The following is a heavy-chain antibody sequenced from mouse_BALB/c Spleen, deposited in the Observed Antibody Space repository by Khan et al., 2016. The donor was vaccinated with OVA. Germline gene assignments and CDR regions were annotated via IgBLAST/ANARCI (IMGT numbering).Heavy chain of an antibody. D-gene: IGHD2-1*01. Sequence: EVELVESGGGLVQPGGSRKLSCAASGFTFSSFGMHWVRQAPKKGLEWVAYISSGSSTIYYVDKVKGRFTISRDSPKNTLFLQMTSLRSEDTAMYYCARSGGNFHWYFDVWGAGTSVTVSS. J-gene: IGHJ1*01. CDR2: ISSGSSTI. CDR3: ARSGGNFHWYFDV. V-gene: IGHV5-17*02. CDR1: GFTFSSFG.